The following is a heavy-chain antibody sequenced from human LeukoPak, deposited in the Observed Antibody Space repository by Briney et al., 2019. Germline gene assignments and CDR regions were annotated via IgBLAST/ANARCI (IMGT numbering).Heavy chain of an antibody. V-gene: IGHV3-33*01. CDR3: ARASGPFDY. CDR1: GFSFSTYG. CDR2: IWNDGSNK. Sequence: GGSLRLSCVAPGFSFSTYGMHWVRQAPGEGLEWVAVIWNDGSNKYYADSVKGRFTISRDNSKNTLYLQMNSLRAEDTAAYFCARASGPFDYWGQGTLVTVSS. J-gene: IGHJ4*02.